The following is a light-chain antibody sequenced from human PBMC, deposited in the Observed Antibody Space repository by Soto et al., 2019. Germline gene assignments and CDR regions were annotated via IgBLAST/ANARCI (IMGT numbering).Light chain of an antibody. CDR3: QVYGDSSPT. CDR2: GAS. CDR1: QTISNSY. V-gene: IGKV3-20*01. J-gene: IGKJ1*01. Sequence: EIVLTQSPGTQSLSPGERASLSCMASQTISNSYSAWYQQKPGQAPRLLIYGASTRATGIPERFSGSGSGTDFTLTISRLEPGDFAVYYCQVYGDSSPTFGQGTKVEIK.